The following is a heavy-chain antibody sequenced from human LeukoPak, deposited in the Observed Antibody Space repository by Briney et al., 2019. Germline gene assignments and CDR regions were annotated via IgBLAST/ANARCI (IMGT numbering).Heavy chain of an antibody. D-gene: IGHD3-22*01. V-gene: IGHV3-30*03. CDR3: ARGTLLTYYYDSSGSEYFQH. Sequence: GGSLRLSCAASGFTFSSYSMNWVRQAPGKGLEWVAVISYDGSNKYYADSVKGRFTISRDNSKNTLYLQMNSLRAEDTAVYYCARGTLLTYYYDSSGSEYFQHWGQGTLVTVSS. J-gene: IGHJ1*01. CDR1: GFTFSSYS. CDR2: ISYDGSNK.